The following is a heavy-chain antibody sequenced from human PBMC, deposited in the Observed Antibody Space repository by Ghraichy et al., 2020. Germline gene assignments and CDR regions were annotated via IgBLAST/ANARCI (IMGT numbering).Heavy chain of an antibody. CDR3: ARGTGWFDP. CDR1: GGSFSGYY. D-gene: IGHD1-14*01. CDR2: INHSGST. Sequence: SETLSLTCAVYGGSFSGYYWSWIRQPPGKGLEWIGEINHSGSTNYNPSLKSRVTISVDTSKNQFSLKLSSVTAADTAVYYCARGTGWFDPWGQRTLVTVSS. V-gene: IGHV4-34*01. J-gene: IGHJ5*02.